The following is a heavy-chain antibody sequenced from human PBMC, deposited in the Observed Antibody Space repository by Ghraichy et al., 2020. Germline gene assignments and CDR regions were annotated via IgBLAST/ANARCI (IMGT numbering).Heavy chain of an antibody. D-gene: IGHD6-19*01. V-gene: IGHV3-15*01. CDR2: IKSKPAGGTI. CDR3: TRSRSSSGWYPFDY. J-gene: IGHJ4*02. Sequence: LSLTCAASGFTFSNAWMTWVRQAPGKGLEWVGRIKSKPAGGTIDYASPVKGRFTISRDDSKSTLYLQMNSLKTEDTAMYYCTRSRSSSGWYPFDYWGQGTLVTVSS. CDR1: GFTFSNAW.